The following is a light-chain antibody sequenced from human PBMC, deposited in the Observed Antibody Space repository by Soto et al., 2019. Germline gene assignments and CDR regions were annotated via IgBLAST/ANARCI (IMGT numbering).Light chain of an antibody. CDR2: WAS. CDR3: QQYYNTPLT. Sequence: DIVMTQSPDSLAVSLGERAIINCKSSQSVLYSSNNKNYLAWYQQKPGQPPKLLFSWASTRESGVPDRFSGSGSGTDFTLTISSLQAEDVAVYSCQQYYNTPLTFGGGTKVEIK. V-gene: IGKV4-1*01. CDR1: QSVLYSSNNKNY. J-gene: IGKJ4*01.